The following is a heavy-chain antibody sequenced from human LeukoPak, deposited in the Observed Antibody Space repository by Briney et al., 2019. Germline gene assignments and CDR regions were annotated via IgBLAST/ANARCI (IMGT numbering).Heavy chain of an antibody. CDR3: AKGFYNGAIFDY. D-gene: IGHD1-1*01. Sequence: GESLRLSCAGSGFSFSSSWMYWVRQAPGKGLEWVANINGDGSVNHYVDSVRGRFTISRDNAKNSLYLQMNSLRAEDTAVFYGAKGFYNGAIFDYWGQGTLVTVSS. CDR1: GFSFSSSW. V-gene: IGHV3-7*01. CDR2: INGDGSVN. J-gene: IGHJ4*02.